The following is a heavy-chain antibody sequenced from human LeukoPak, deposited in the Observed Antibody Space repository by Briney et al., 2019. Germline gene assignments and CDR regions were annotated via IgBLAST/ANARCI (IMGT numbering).Heavy chain of an antibody. Sequence: PGGSLRLSCAASGFTFDDYAMHWVRQAPGKGLEWVSGISWNGGSIGYADSVKGRVTISRDNAKNSLYLQMNSLRAEDSALYYCAKDLAAAYGGVDYWGQGTLVTVSS. CDR3: AKDLAAAYGGVDY. J-gene: IGHJ4*02. D-gene: IGHD6-13*01. CDR1: GFTFDDYA. V-gene: IGHV3-9*01. CDR2: ISWNGGSI.